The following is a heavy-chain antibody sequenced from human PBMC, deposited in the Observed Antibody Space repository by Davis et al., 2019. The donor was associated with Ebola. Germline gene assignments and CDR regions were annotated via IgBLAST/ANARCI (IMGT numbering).Heavy chain of an antibody. CDR1: GGSFSGYY. V-gene: IGHV4-34*01. Sequence: SQTLSLTCAVYGGSFSGYYWSWIRQPPGKGLEWIGEINHSGSTNYNPSLKSRVTISVDTSKNQFSLKLSSVTAADTAVYYCARSRGAVAGNWFDPWGQGTLVTVSS. J-gene: IGHJ5*02. CDR3: ARSRGAVAGNWFDP. D-gene: IGHD6-19*01. CDR2: INHSGST.